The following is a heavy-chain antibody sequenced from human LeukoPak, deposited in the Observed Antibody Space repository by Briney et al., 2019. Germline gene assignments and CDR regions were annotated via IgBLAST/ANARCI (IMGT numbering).Heavy chain of an antibody. Sequence: ASVKVSCKASGYTFTTYDINWVRQAAGQGLEWMGWMNPHSGSAGYAQKFQGRVTMTRDTSISTAYMELSSLRSEDTAVYYCARIPHRVPHNWFDPWGQGTLVTVSS. V-gene: IGHV1-8*01. CDR1: GYTFTTYD. CDR2: MNPHSGSA. J-gene: IGHJ5*02. D-gene: IGHD2-2*01. CDR3: ARIPHRVPHNWFDP.